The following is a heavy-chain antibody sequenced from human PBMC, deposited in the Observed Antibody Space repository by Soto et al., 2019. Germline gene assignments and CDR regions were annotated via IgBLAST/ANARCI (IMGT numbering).Heavy chain of an antibody. CDR1: GGSFSGYY. CDR3: ARGRSGYGKGGFDY. D-gene: IGHD5-12*01. J-gene: IGHJ4*02. V-gene: IGHV4-34*01. CDR2: INHSGST. Sequence: QVQLQQWGAGLLKPSETLSLTCAVYGGSFSGYYWSWIRQPPGKGLEWIGEINHSGSTNYNPSLKSQVTISVDTSKNQFSLKLSSVTAADTAVYYSARGRSGYGKGGFDYWGQGTLVTVSS.